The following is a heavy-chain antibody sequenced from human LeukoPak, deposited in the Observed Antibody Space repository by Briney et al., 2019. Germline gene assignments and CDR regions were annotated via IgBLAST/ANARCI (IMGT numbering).Heavy chain of an antibody. D-gene: IGHD3-10*01. J-gene: IGHJ5*02. CDR2: IYYSGST. CDR1: GGSISSSSYY. Sequence: SETLSLTCTVSGGSISSSSYYWGWIRQPPGKGLEWIGSIYYSGSTYYNPSLKSRVTISVDTSKNQFSLKLSSVTAADTAVYYCAGQYVLLWLGELWPPFDPWGQGTLVTVSS. CDR3: AGQYVLLWLGELWPPFDP. V-gene: IGHV4-39*07.